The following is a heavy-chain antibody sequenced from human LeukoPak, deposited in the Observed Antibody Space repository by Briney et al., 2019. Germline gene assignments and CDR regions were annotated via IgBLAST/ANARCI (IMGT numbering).Heavy chain of an antibody. CDR1: GGSISSGSYY. CDR3: ARDGDYGGFDY. J-gene: IGHJ4*02. CDR2: IYTSGST. D-gene: IGHD4-17*01. V-gene: IGHV4-61*02. Sequence: SQTQSLTCTVSGGSISSGSYYWSWIRQPAGKGLEWIGRIYTSGSTNYNPSLKSRVTISVDTSKNQFSLKLSSVTAADTAVYYCARDGDYGGFDYWGQGTLVTVSS.